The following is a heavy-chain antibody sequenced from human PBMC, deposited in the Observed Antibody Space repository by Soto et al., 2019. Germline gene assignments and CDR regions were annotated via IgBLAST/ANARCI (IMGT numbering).Heavy chain of an antibody. V-gene: IGHV3-30*18. Sequence: QVQLVESGGGVVQPGRSLRLSCAASGFTFSSYGMHWVRQAPGKGLEWVAVISYDGSNKYYADSVKGRFTISRDNSXNXLXLQMNSLRAEDTAVYYCAKDPGYSYGNREYSYGMDVWGQGTTVTVSS. D-gene: IGHD5-18*01. CDR1: GFTFSSYG. J-gene: IGHJ6*02. CDR3: AKDPGYSYGNREYSYGMDV. CDR2: ISYDGSNK.